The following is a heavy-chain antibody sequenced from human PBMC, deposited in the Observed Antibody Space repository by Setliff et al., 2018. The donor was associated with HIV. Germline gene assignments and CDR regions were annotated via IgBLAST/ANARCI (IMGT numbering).Heavy chain of an antibody. J-gene: IGHJ6*03. V-gene: IGHV4-39*01. CDR2: IYYNGSP. Sequence: PSETLSLTCSVSGASIGSSHYYWGWLRQPPGKGLEWVASIYYNGSPFYNPSLKSRVTISVDTSKNQFSLNLSSVTAADTAVYYCARHCGYSPGQICYYYLDIWGKGTTGTSP. CDR3: ARHCGYSPGQICYYYLDI. D-gene: IGHD5-18*01. CDR1: GASIGSSHYY.